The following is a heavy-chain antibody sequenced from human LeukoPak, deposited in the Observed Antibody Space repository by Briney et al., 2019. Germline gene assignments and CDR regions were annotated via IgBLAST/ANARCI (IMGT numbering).Heavy chain of an antibody. CDR3: ASSEMGPWCVDTALDY. CDR1: GGSISSYY. Sequence: PSETMSLTCTVSGGSISSYYWSWIRQPPGKGLEWIGYIYYSGSTNYNPSLKSRVTISVDTSKNQFSLKLSSVTAADTAVYYCASSEMGPWCVDTALDYWGQGTLVTVSS. CDR2: IYYSGST. D-gene: IGHD5-18*01. V-gene: IGHV4-59*01. J-gene: IGHJ4*02.